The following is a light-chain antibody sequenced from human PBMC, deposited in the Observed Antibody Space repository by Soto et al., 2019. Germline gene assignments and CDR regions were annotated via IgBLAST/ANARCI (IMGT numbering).Light chain of an antibody. V-gene: IGKV1-39*01. Sequence: DIQMTQSPSSLSASVGDRVTITCRTSQSISTYLNWYQQKPGKAPKVLISAASSLQSGVPSRFSGRGSGTDFPLTISSLQPEDFATYYCQQSYNTPYTFGQGTKLESK. CDR1: QSISTY. CDR2: AAS. J-gene: IGKJ2*01. CDR3: QQSYNTPYT.